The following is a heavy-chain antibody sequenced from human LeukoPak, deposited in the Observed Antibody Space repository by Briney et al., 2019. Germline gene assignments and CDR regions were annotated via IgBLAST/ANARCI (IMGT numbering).Heavy chain of an antibody. CDR1: GNTLN. Sequence: ASVKVSSKASGNTLNMHWVRQAPGQGLEWMGIITPSGDSTSYAQKFQGRVTMTRDTSTSTVYMELSDLRSDDTAVYYCAREGGVAGASGFDDWGQGSLVTVSS. V-gene: IGHV1-46*01. CDR2: ITPSGDST. CDR3: AREGGVAGASGFDD. D-gene: IGHD6-13*01. J-gene: IGHJ4*02.